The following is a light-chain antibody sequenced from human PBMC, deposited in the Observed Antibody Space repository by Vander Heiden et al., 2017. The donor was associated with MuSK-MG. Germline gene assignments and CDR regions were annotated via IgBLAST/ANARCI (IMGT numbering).Light chain of an antibody. V-gene: IGLV1-51*01. CDR2: DNS. CDR3: GSWDGSLSAGV. CDR1: SSNIGNWY. J-gene: IGLJ3*02. Sequence: QSVLTQPPSVSAAPGQKVTISCSGSSSNIGNWYVFWIQQLPGSAPKLLIYDNSERPSGIPERFSASKSGTSATLDISGLQTGDEADYYCGSWDGSLSAGVFGGGTKLTVL.